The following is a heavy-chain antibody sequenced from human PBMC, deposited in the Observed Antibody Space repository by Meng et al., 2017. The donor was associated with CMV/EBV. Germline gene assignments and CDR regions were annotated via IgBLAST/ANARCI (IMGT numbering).Heavy chain of an antibody. CDR3: TTEYYGSEFIY. CDR1: GFTSSNGW. D-gene: IGHD3-10*01. J-gene: IGHJ4*02. CDR2: IKSKSVGGTT. Sequence: GESLKISCVASGFTSSNGWMNWVRQAPGKGLEWVARIKSKSVGGTTDYAAPVMGRFSISRDDSKNTLHLQMNSLKIEDTAVYYCTTEYYGSEFIYWGQGTMGTVSS. V-gene: IGHV3-15*01.